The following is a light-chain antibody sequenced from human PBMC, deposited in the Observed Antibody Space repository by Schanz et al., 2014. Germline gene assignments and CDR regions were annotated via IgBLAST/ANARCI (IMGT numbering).Light chain of an antibody. CDR3: AAWDDSLDAYV. CDR1: TSNLGATYD. J-gene: IGLJ1*01. Sequence: QSVLTQPPSVSGAPGQRVTISCTGSTSNLGATYDVHWYQQLPGAAPKLLIYANNIRPSGVPDRFSGSRSGTSASLAITGLQAEDEADYYCAAWDDSLDAYVFGSGTKLTVL. V-gene: IGLV1-40*01. CDR2: ANN.